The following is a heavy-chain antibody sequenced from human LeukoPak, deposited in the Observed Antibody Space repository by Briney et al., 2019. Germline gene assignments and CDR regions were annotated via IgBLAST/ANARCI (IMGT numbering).Heavy chain of an antibody. J-gene: IGHJ5*02. CDR2: ISGSGGST. V-gene: IGHV3-23*01. CDR1: GFTFSSYA. CDR3: AKDPSYDFWSGYYP. Sequence: QTGGSLRLSCAASGFTFSSYAMSWVRQAPGKGLEWVSAISGSGGSTYYADSVKGRFTISRDNSKNTLYLQMNSLRAEDTAVYYCAKDPSYDFWSGYYPWGQGTLVTVSS. D-gene: IGHD3-3*01.